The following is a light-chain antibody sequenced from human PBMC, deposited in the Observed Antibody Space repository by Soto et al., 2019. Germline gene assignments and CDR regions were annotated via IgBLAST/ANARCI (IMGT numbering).Light chain of an antibody. Sequence: EIVMTQSPATLSVSPGERATLSCRASQSVSSNLAWYQQKPGQAPRLLIYGASTRATGIPARFSGSGSGTEFTLTISSLQPDDFATYYCQQYNSFPTFGQATKVEIK. CDR2: GAS. J-gene: IGKJ1*01. CDR1: QSVSSN. V-gene: IGKV3-15*01. CDR3: QQYNSFPT.